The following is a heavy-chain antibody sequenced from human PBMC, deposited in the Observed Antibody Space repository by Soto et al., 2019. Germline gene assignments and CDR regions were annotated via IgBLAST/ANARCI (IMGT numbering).Heavy chain of an antibody. J-gene: IGHJ3*02. CDR3: ARELIAPQPGAEGFDI. D-gene: IGHD2-21*01. Sequence: QVRLQESGPGLVKPSQTLSLTCTVSGGSIISGNYFWSWVRQTPGKGLEWIAYIHPTGSAHYNPSLESRVPISIDTSENQFSLRLTSATAADTAFYYCARELIAPQPGAEGFDIGGQGTMVTVSS. CDR1: GGSIISGNYF. CDR2: IHPTGSA. V-gene: IGHV4-30-4*01.